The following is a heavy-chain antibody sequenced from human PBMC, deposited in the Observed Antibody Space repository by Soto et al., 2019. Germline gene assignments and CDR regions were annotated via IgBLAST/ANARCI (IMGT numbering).Heavy chain of an antibody. D-gene: IGHD3-9*01. CDR2: ISGSSNYI. Sequence: SGGSLRLSCAASGFTFNTYSMNWVRQAPGKGLEWVSCISGSSNYIYYADSVKGRFTISRDNSKNTLYLQMNSLRAEDTAVYYCAKLALYYDILTGPDYWGQGTLVTVSS. CDR3: AKLALYYDILTGPDY. V-gene: IGHV3-21*01. J-gene: IGHJ4*02. CDR1: GFTFNTYS.